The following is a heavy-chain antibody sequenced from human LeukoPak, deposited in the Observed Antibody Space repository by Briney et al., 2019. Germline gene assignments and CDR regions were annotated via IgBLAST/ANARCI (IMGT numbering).Heavy chain of an antibody. D-gene: IGHD3-3*01. CDR2: MNPSSGNT. Sequence: ASVTVSCKASGYTFTSYDFNWVRQATGQGLEWMGWMNPSSGNTGYAQKFQGRVTMTRNTSISTAYMELSSLRSEDTAVYYCATGVVPIWFDPWGQGTLVTVSS. V-gene: IGHV1-8*01. CDR1: GYTFTSYD. CDR3: ATGVVPIWFDP. J-gene: IGHJ5*02.